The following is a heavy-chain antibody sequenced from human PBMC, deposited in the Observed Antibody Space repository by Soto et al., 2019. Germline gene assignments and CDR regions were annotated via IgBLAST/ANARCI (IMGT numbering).Heavy chain of an antibody. V-gene: IGHV4-4*02. CDR2: MYHTGST. CDR3: ATSRRYAYDSSEGNFDY. Sequence: QVQLQESGPGLVKPSGTLSLTCAVSGVSISSNNWWSWVRQPPGKGLGWIGEMYHTGSTNYNPSLKSRVTISVDKSKNQFSLKLSSVTAADTAVYFCATSRRYAYDSSEGNFDYWGQGTLVTVSS. CDR1: GVSISSNNW. J-gene: IGHJ4*02. D-gene: IGHD3-22*01.